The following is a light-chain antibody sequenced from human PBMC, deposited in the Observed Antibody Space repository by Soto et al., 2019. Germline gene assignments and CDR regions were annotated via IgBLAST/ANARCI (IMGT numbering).Light chain of an antibody. J-gene: IGKJ4*01. Sequence: ETVLTQSPATLSLSPGERATLYCRTSQSVRSLLAWYQQKPGQAPRLIIYDASHRATGVPARFTGSGSETDFTLTISSLQSEDFAVYYCQQYNNWPPLFGGGTKVEIK. CDR3: QQYNNWPPL. CDR1: QSVRSL. CDR2: DAS. V-gene: IGKV3D-15*01.